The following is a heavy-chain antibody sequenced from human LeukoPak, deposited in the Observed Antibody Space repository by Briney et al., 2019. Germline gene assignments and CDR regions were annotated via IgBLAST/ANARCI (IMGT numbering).Heavy chain of an antibody. D-gene: IGHD5-24*01. CDR3: ARSPEIYFMDV. Sequence: GGSLRLSCAASGFTFSNYGMHWVRQAPGKGLEWVAFIGYDGTNKYYADSVKGRFTISRDNSKNSLYLQMNSLRAEDTAVYYCARSPEIYFMDVWGKGTTVTVSS. CDR1: GFTFSNYG. J-gene: IGHJ6*03. V-gene: IGHV3-30*02. CDR2: IGYDGTNK.